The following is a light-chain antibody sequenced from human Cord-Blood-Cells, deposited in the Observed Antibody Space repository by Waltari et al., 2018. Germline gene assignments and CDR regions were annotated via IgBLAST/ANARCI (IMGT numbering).Light chain of an antibody. Sequence: DIHLTQSPSSLSASVGDRVTITCQASQDISNYLNWYQQKPGKAPKLLIYDASTLETGVPSRFSGSGSGTDFTFTISSLQPEDIATYYCQQYDNLPLTFGGGTKVEIK. CDR3: QQYDNLPLT. J-gene: IGKJ4*01. CDR1: QDISNY. V-gene: IGKV1-33*01. CDR2: DAS.